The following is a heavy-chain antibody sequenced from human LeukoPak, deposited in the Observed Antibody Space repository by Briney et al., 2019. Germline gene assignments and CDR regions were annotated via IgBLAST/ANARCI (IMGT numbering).Heavy chain of an antibody. CDR1: GFTFSSYG. J-gene: IGHJ4*02. CDR3: SKDHDGYCGY. V-gene: IGHV3-30*02. CDR2: IRYDGSNK. D-gene: IGHD3-22*01. Sequence: GGSLRLSCAASGFTFSSYGMHWVRQAPGKGLEWVAFIRYDGSNKYYADSVKGRFTISRDNSKNTLYLQMNSLRADDTAVYYCSKDHDGYCGYWGQGTLVTVSS.